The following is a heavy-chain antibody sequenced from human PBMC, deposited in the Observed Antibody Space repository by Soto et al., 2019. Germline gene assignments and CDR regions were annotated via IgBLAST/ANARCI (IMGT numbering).Heavy chain of an antibody. D-gene: IGHD5-18*01. CDR1: GFSFSNYE. CDR2: ISSSGSII. J-gene: IGHJ4*02. Sequence: EVQLVESGGGLVQPGGSLRLSCVASGFSFSNYEMNWVRQAPGKGLEWVSYISSSGSIIHYADSVKGRFTISRDNAKNSLYLLMNSLRPEDTAVYYCARPEAGYGYGYGWSQGTLVTVSS. V-gene: IGHV3-48*03. CDR3: ARPEAGYGYGYG.